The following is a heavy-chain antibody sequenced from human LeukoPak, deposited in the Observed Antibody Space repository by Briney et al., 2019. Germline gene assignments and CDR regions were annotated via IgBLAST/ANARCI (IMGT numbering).Heavy chain of an antibody. J-gene: IGHJ4*02. V-gene: IGHV1-2*02. Sequence: ASDAVSCKASGYTFTAYYMHWVRQAPGQGLEWMGWINPNSGGTNYAQKFQGRDTMTRDTSISTAYMELSRLRSDDTAVYYCARDRVVVPAAFDYWGQGTLLTASP. CDR1: GYTFTAYY. D-gene: IGHD2-2*01. CDR3: ARDRVVVPAAFDY. CDR2: INPNSGGT.